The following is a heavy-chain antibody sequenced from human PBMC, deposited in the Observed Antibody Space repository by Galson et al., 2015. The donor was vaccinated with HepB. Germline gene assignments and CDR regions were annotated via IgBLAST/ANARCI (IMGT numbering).Heavy chain of an antibody. CDR1: GYTFTGYY. J-gene: IGHJ4*02. CDR2: INPNSGGT. V-gene: IGHV1-2*02. CDR3: AREDNAAGIFPNY. Sequence: SVKVSCKASGYTFTGYYMHWVRQAPGQGLEWMGWINPNSGGTNYAQKFQGRVTMTRDTSISTAYMELSRLRSDDTAVYYCAREDNAAGIFPNYWGQGTLVTVSS. D-gene: IGHD6-13*01.